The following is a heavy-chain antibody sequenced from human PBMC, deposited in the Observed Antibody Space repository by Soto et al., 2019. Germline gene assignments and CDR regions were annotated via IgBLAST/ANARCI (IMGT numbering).Heavy chain of an antibody. CDR1: GYTLTSYG. V-gene: IGHV1-18*01. J-gene: IGHJ6*04. Sequence: VSVKVSCKASGYTLTSYGVSRGRQNPGQGLEWMGWISAYNGNTNYAQKLQGRVIMTTDTSTSTAYMELRSLRSDDTAVYYCAREKKVDTARVLRHGMDVWGKGTTVTVSS. CDR2: ISAYNGNT. D-gene: IGHD5-18*01. CDR3: AREKKVDTARVLRHGMDV.